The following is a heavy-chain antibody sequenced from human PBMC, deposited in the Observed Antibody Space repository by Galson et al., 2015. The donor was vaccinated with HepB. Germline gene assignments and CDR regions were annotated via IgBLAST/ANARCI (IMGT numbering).Heavy chain of an antibody. Sequence: SLRLSCAASGFTFSDYYMSWIRQAPGKGLEWVSYISSSGSTIYYADSVKGRFTISRDNAKNSLYLQMSSLRAEDTAVYYCARDLFGRIVVVPAAIGLGWFDPWGQGTLVTVSS. CDR3: ARDLFGRIVVVPAAIGLGWFDP. CDR1: GFTFSDYY. V-gene: IGHV3-11*01. J-gene: IGHJ5*02. CDR2: ISSSGSTI. D-gene: IGHD2-2*02.